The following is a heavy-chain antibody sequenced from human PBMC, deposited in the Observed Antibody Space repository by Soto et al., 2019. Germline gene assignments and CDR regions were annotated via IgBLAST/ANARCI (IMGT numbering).Heavy chain of an antibody. Sequence: QVQLVESGGGVVQPGRSLRLSCAASGFTFSSYAMHWVRQAPGKGLEWVAVISYDGSNKYYADSVKGRFTISRGNSKNTLYLQMTSLRAEDTAVYYCASPIPCSGGRCYHPGGQGTLVTVSS. CDR2: ISYDGSNK. J-gene: IGHJ4*02. D-gene: IGHD2-15*01. CDR3: ASPIPCSGGRCYHP. CDR1: GFTFSSYA. V-gene: IGHV3-30-3*01.